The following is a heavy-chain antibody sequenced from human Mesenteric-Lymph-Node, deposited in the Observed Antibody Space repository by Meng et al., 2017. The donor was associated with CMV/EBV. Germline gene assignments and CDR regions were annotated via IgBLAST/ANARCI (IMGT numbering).Heavy chain of an antibody. CDR2: MNPNSGNT. D-gene: IGHD2-2*01. CDR3: ARGRGGYCSSTSCLFDH. J-gene: IGHJ4*02. CDR1: GFTFTSYD. V-gene: IGHV1-8*02. Sequence: GGSLRLSCAASGFTFTSYDINWVRQATGQGLEWMGWMNPNSGNTGYAQKFQGRVTMTRNTSISTAYMELSSLGSEDTAVYYCARGRGGYCSSTSCLFDHWGQGTLVTVSS.